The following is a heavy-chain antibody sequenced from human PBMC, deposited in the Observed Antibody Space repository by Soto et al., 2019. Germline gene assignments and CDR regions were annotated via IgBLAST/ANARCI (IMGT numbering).Heavy chain of an antibody. V-gene: IGHV5-51*01. Sequence: GASLKLSCQCSGYSFTSYWIGWVRQIPGKGVEGMGIIYPGDSDTRYRPPFQGQVTIAADKSISTAYLQCSSLKASDTAMYYCASHPWGSPPGAFDIWGQGTMVTVS. D-gene: IGHD3-16*01. CDR3: ASHPWGSPPGAFDI. CDR1: GYSFTSYW. J-gene: IGHJ3*02. CDR2: IYPGDSDT.